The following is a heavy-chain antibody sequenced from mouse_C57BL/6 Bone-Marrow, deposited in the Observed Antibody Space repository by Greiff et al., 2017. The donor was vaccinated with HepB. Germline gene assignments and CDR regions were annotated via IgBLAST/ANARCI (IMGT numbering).Heavy chain of an antibody. CDR2: IRSKSNNYAT. J-gene: IGHJ4*01. CDR3: RGDSSGLYAMDY. V-gene: IGHV10-1*01. CDR1: GFSFNTYA. Sequence: EVQLVESGGGLVQPKGSLKLSCAASGFSFNTYAMNWVRQAPGKGLEWVARIRSKSNNYATYYADSVKDRFTISRDDSESMLYLQMNNLKTEDTAMYYCRGDSSGLYAMDYWGQGTSVTVSS. D-gene: IGHD3-2*02.